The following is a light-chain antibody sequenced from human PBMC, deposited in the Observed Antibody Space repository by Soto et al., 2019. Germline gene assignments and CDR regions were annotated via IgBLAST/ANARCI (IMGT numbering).Light chain of an antibody. CDR3: QQYNNWPPIT. CDR2: GAS. CDR1: QSISFS. Sequence: ETVMTQSPATLSVSPGERATLSCRASQSISFSLAWYQQKPGQAPRLLIYGASTRATGIPDRFSGSGSGTDFTLTISSLQSEDFAVYYCQQYNNWPPITFGQGTRLEIK. V-gene: IGKV3-15*01. J-gene: IGKJ5*01.